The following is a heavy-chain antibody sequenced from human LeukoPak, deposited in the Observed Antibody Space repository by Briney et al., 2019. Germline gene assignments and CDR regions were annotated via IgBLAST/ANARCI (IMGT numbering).Heavy chain of an antibody. CDR3: AKDDGDYLGMDV. CDR1: GFTFSSYA. D-gene: IGHD2-8*01. CDR2: ISGSGGST. V-gene: IGHV3-23*01. Sequence: GGSLRLSCAASGFTFSSYAMSWVRQAPGKGLEWVSAISGSGGSTYYADPVKGRFTISRDNSKNTLYLQMNSLRAEDTAVYYCAKDDGDYLGMDVWGQGTTVTVSS. J-gene: IGHJ6*02.